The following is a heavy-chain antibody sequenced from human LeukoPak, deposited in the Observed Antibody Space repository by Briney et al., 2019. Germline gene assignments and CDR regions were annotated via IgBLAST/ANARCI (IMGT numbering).Heavy chain of an antibody. D-gene: IGHD2-21*02. CDR2: IHYSGST. CDR1: GGSISSYY. CDR3: SIFVVVTAYFDY. J-gene: IGHJ4*02. V-gene: IGHV4-59*12. Sequence: PSETLSLTCTVSGGSISSYYWSWIRQPPGKGLEWIGYIHYSGSTNYKPSVKSRVTISVDTSKNQFSLKLSSVTAADTAVYYCSIFVVVTAYFDYWGQGTLVTVSS.